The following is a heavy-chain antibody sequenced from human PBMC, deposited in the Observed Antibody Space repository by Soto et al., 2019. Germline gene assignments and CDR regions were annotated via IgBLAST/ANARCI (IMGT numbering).Heavy chain of an antibody. CDR3: ARDGWGTLIVSTITGAFDI. V-gene: IGHV1-2*04. D-gene: IGHD5-12*01. CDR1: GYTFTGYY. Sequence: ASVKVSCKASGYTFTGYYMHWVRQAPGQGLEWMGWINPNSGGTNYAQKFQGWDTMTRDTSISTDYMELSRLRSDDTAVYYCARDGWGTLIVSTITGAFDIWGQGTMVTVSS. J-gene: IGHJ3*02. CDR2: INPNSGGT.